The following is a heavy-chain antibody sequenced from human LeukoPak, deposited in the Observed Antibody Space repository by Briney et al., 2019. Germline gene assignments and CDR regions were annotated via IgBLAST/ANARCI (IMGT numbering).Heavy chain of an antibody. CDR3: AREATAKYCSSTSCYSRFDP. Sequence: ASVKVSCKASGYTFTGYYMHWVRQAPGQGLEWMGWINPNSGGTNYAQKFQGRVTMTRDPSISTAYMELSRLRSDDTAVYYCAREATAKYCSSTSCYSRFDPWGQGTLVTVSS. J-gene: IGHJ5*02. V-gene: IGHV1-2*02. CDR2: INPNSGGT. D-gene: IGHD2-2*01. CDR1: GYTFTGYY.